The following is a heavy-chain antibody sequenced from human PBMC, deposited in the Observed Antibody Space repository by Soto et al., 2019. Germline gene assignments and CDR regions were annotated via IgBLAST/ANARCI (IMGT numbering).Heavy chain of an antibody. CDR2: IYYTGST. D-gene: IGHD2-15*01. CDR1: AGSISTYH. V-gene: IGHV4-4*07. Sequence: PSETLSLTCIVSAGSISTYHGSWIRQPAGKGLEWIGRIYYTGSTDYNPSLKSRVTMSVDTSKNQFSLKVSSVTAADTAVYYCARDCSGGACYPASFDYWGQGTLVTVSS. CDR3: ARDCSGGACYPASFDY. J-gene: IGHJ4*02.